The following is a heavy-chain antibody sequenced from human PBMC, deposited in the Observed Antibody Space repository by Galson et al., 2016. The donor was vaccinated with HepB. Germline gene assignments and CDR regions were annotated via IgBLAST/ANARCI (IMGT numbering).Heavy chain of an antibody. CDR1: GYTFTSYY. D-gene: IGHD5-18*01. J-gene: IGHJ4*02. Sequence: SVKVSCKASGYTFTSYYIHWVRQAPGQGLEWMGIINPSGGRTRYAQKFQGRVTMTRDTSTRTVYMEVSSLRSEDTAIYSCARGRGYSSGHHLDYWGQGALVTVSS. CDR2: INPSGGRT. V-gene: IGHV1-46*01. CDR3: ARGRGYSSGHHLDY.